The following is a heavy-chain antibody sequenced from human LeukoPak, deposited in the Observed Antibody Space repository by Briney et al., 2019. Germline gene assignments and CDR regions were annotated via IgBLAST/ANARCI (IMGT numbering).Heavy chain of an antibody. J-gene: IGHJ4*02. V-gene: IGHV5-51*01. CDR2: IYPGDSDT. D-gene: IGHD5-18*01. CDR1: GXSFTSYC. Sequence: PGESLKISSKGSGXSFTSYCIGWVRQMPGKGLEWMAIIYPGDSDTRYSPAFQGQVTISADKSISTAYLQWSSLKASDTAIYYCARGKIGYSYGSYYWGQGTLVTVSS. CDR3: ARGKIGYSYGSYY.